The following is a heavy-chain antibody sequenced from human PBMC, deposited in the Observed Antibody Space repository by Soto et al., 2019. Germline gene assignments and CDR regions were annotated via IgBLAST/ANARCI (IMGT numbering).Heavy chain of an antibody. CDR2: VYYSGKT. Sequence: QVQLQESGPGLVKPSEALSLTCTVSGASVTSDKYHWGWSRQPPGRGLEWIGTVYYSGKTYHNPSLKSRVTMSMDASKNQFSLTLSSVAVADTAMYYCSLLTKGRPGDDWGQGTLVTVSS. V-gene: IGHV4-39*01. D-gene: IGHD2-2*01. CDR1: GASVTSDKYH. J-gene: IGHJ4*02. CDR3: SLLTKGRPGDD.